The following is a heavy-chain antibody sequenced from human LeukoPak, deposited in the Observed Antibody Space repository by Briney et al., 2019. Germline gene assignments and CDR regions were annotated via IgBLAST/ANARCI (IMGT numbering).Heavy chain of an antibody. V-gene: IGHV4-39*07. D-gene: IGHD1-26*01. CDR1: GGSISSSSYY. CDR2: IYYSGST. J-gene: IGHJ4*02. Sequence: SETLSLTCTVSGGSISSSSYYWGWIRQPPGKGLEWIGSIYYSGSTYYNPSLKSRVTISVDTSKNQFSLKLSSVTAADTAVYYCAAGKWELPTGDYWVQGTLVTVSS. CDR3: AAGKWELPTGDY.